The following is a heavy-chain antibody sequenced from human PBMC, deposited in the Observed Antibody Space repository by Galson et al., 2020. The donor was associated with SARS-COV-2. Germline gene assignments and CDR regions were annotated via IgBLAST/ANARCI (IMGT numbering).Heavy chain of an antibody. Sequence: GESLKISCAASGFTFSTYWMHWVRQTPGKGLVWVARINGDGSATNYAGSVKGRFTISRDNAYNTLYLQMDSLRAEDTAVYYCSSVVATWGQGTLVTVSA. CDR1: GFTFSTYW. D-gene: IGHD5-12*01. CDR2: INGDGSAT. CDR3: SSVVAT. J-gene: IGHJ5*02. V-gene: IGHV3-74*01.